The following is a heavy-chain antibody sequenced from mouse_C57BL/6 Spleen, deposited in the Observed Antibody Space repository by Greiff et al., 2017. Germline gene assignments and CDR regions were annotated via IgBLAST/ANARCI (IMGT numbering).Heavy chain of an antibody. D-gene: IGHD1-1*02. V-gene: IGHV1-52*01. CDR1: GYTFTSYW. J-gene: IGHJ4*01. CDR3: ARWGGYYAMDY. Sequence: QVQLQQPGAELVRPGSSVKLSCKASGYTFTSYWMHWVKQRPIQGLEWIGNIDPSDSETHYNQKFKDKATFTVDKSSSTAYMQLSRLTSEDSAVYDCARWGGYYAMDYWGQGTSVTVSA. CDR2: IDPSDSET.